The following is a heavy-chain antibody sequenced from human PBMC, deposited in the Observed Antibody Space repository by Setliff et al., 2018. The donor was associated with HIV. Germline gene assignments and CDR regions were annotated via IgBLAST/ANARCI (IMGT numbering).Heavy chain of an antibody. CDR1: GYNFVNYE. CDR3: AREDHYDRFLDH. CDR2: INPNSGDT. V-gene: IGHV1-2*06. J-gene: IGHJ5*02. D-gene: IGHD3-22*01. Sequence: ASVKVSCKASGYNFVNYEINWVRQAPGQGLEWMGRINPNSGDTNYAQKFQGRVTMTRDTSITTAYMDLSRLTSDDTAVYYCAREDHYDRFLDHWGQGTLVTVSS.